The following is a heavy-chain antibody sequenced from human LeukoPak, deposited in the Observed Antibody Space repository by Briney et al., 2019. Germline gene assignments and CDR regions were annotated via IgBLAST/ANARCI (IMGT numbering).Heavy chain of an antibody. V-gene: IGHV3-48*01. D-gene: IGHD6-13*01. J-gene: IGHJ4*02. CDR3: ARDVRWDY. Sequence: SGGSLRLSCAASGFTFSSYNMNWVRQAPGKGLEWVSYISSSSSTMYYADSVKGRFTISRDNAKNSLHLQMNSLRAEDTAVYYCARDVRWDYWGQGTLVTVSS. CDR2: ISSSSSTM. CDR1: GFTFSSYN.